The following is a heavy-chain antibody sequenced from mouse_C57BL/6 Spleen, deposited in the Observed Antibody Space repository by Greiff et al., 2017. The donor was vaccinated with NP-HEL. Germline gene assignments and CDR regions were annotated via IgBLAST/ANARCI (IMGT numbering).Heavy chain of an antibody. CDR1: GYTFTDYY. CDR3: VYDGYYPFAY. Sequence: EVQLQQSGPELVKPGASVKISCKASGYTFTDYYMNWVKQSHGKSLEWIGDINPNNGGTSYNQKFKGKATLTVDKSSSTAYMETRSLQSEDSAVYYCVYDGYYPFAYWGQGTLVTVSA. V-gene: IGHV1-26*01. CDR2: INPNNGGT. D-gene: IGHD2-3*01. J-gene: IGHJ3*01.